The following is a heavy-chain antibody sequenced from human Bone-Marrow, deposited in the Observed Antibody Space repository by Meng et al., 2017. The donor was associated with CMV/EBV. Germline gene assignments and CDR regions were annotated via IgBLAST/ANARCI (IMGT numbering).Heavy chain of an antibody. CDR1: GGSFSGYY. CDR3: ARGYSYGYTGIDY. V-gene: IGHV4-34*01. Sequence: GSLRLSCAVYGGSFSGYYWSWIRQPPGKGLEWIGEINHSGSTNYNPSLKSRVTISVDTSKNQFSLKLSSVTAADTAVYYCARGYSYGYTGIDYWGQGTLVTVYS. CDR2: INHSGST. J-gene: IGHJ4*02. D-gene: IGHD5-18*01.